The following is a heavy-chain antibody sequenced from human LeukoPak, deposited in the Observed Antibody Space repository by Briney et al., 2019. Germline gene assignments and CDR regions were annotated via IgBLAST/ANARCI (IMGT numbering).Heavy chain of an antibody. V-gene: IGHV3-30*02. CDR3: AKTYYDFWSGYS. CDR2: IRYDGSNK. Sequence: GGSLRLSCAASGFTFSSYGMHWVRQAPGKGLEWVAFIRYDGSNKYYVDSVKGRFAISRDNSKNTLYLQMNGLRAEDTAVYYCAKTYYDFWSGYSWGQGTLVTVSS. D-gene: IGHD3-3*01. J-gene: IGHJ5*02. CDR1: GFTFSSYG.